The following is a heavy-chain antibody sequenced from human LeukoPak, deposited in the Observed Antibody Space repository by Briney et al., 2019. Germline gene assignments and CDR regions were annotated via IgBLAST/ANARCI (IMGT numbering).Heavy chain of an antibody. D-gene: IGHD3-22*01. CDR2: IHYSGST. CDR3: ARGYYDSSGYSNTFDI. J-gene: IGHJ3*02. Sequence: SETLSLICSVSGVSITTSYWSWIRRPPGKGLEGIGFIHYSGSTNYNPSLKSRATISADTSNNQFSLKVTSVTAADTAVYYCARGYYDSSGYSNTFDIWGQGTTVTVSS. CDR1: GVSITTSY. V-gene: IGHV4-59*01.